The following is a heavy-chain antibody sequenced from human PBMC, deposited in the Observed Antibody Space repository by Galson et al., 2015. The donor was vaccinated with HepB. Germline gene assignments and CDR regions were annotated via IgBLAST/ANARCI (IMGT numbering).Heavy chain of an antibody. CDR2: IWYDGSNK. D-gene: IGHD4-17*01. J-gene: IGHJ4*02. CDR1: GFTFSSYG. CDR3: ARDTGRGGDYYFDY. V-gene: IGHV3-33*01. Sequence: SLRLSCAASGFTFSSYGMHWVRQAPGKGLEWVAVIWYDGSNKYYADSVKGRFTISRDNSKNTLYLQMNSLRAEDTAVYYCARDTGRGGDYYFDYWGQGTLVTVSS.